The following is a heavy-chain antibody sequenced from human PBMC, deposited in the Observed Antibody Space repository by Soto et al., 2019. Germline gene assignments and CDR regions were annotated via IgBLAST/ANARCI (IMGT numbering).Heavy chain of an antibody. CDR3: ARQILTGFMANWFDP. Sequence: PSETRSLTCTVSGGSLGSTSYYWGWIRQPPGKVLEWIGSIYYSGSTYYNPSLKSRVTISVDTSKNQFSLKLSSVTAADMAVYYCARQILTGFMANWFDPWGQGTLVTVSS. CDR2: IYYSGST. V-gene: IGHV4-39*01. J-gene: IGHJ5*02. CDR1: GGSLGSTSYY. D-gene: IGHD3-9*01.